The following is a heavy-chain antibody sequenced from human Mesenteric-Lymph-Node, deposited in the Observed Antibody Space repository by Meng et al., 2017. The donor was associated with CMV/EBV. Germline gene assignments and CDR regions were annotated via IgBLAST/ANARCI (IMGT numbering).Heavy chain of an antibody. J-gene: IGHJ6*02. V-gene: IGHV3-48*04. Sequence: GGSLRLSCAASGFTFSSYSMNWVRQAPGKGLEWVSYISSSSSTIYYADSVKGRFTISRDNAKNSLYLQMNSLRAEDTAVYYCARGDGEWLLYYYYYGMDVWGQGTTVTVSS. CDR1: GFTFSSYS. CDR2: ISSSSSTI. D-gene: IGHD3-3*01. CDR3: ARGDGEWLLYYYYYGMDV.